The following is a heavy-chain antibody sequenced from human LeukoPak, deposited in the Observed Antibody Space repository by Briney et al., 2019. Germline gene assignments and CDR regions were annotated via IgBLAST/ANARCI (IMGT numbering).Heavy chain of an antibody. V-gene: IGHV1-2*02. Sequence: GASVKVSCKAFGYTFIGYYIHWVRPAPGQGLAWMGWINPDSAGTKYAQKFQGRVTMTRDTSISTAYMELSRLRSDDTAVYYCARDVFSRYYYDSSGSPPYGMDVWGQGTTVTVSS. CDR2: INPDSAGT. CDR3: ARDVFSRYYYDSSGSPPYGMDV. J-gene: IGHJ6*02. CDR1: GYTFIGYY. D-gene: IGHD3-22*01.